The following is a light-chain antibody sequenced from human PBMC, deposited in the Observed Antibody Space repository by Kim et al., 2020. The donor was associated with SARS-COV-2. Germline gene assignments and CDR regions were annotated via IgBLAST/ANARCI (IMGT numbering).Light chain of an antibody. CDR1: SSDVGGYKF. J-gene: IGLJ3*02. CDR2: DVS. CDR3: CSYAGSYIWV. Sequence: QSALTQPRSVSGSPGQSVTISCGGTSSDVGGYKFVSWYQQHPGKVPKLIIYDVSKRPSGVPDRFSGSKSGNTASLTISGLQAEDEADYYCCSYAGSYIWVFGGGTQLTVL. V-gene: IGLV2-11*01.